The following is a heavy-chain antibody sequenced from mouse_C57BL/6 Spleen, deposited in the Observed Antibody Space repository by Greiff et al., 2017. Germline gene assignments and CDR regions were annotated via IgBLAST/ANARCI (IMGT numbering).Heavy chain of an antibody. D-gene: IGHD2-12*01. V-gene: IGHV3-6*01. CDR3: ARAYYSAMDY. CDR1: GYSITSGYY. Sequence: EVHLVESGPGLVKPSQSLSLTCSVTGYSITSGYYWNWIRQFPGNKLEWMGYISYDGSNNYNPSLKNRISITRDTSKNQFFLKLNSVTTEDTATYYCARAYYSAMDYWGQGTSVTVSS. J-gene: IGHJ4*01. CDR2: ISYDGSN.